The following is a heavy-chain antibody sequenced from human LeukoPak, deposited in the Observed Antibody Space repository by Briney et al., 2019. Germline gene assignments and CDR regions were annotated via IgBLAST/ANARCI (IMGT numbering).Heavy chain of an antibody. J-gene: IGHJ4*02. CDR2: ITYRGRV. V-gene: IGHV4-34*01. Sequence: PSETLSLTCAVYNGFDSYYMTIVRQPPGQGLGWVGEITYRGRVNYNPSLKSRVTISINVSQRQFSPNLKSVTVADTAIYYCGVYGGDWRFDYWGQGTPITVS. CDR1: NGFDSYY. CDR3: GVYGGDWRFDY. D-gene: IGHD2-21*02.